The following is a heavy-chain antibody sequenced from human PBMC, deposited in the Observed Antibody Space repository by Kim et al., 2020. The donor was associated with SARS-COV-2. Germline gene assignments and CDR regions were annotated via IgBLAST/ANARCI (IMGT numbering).Heavy chain of an antibody. CDR3: VREPIAMWGGMDV. J-gene: IGHJ6*02. Sequence: GGSLRLSCAASGFTFSDYYMSWIRQAPGKGLEWVSYISYSSDNTNYADSVEGRFTISRDNAKNSLYLQVNSLRAEDTAVYYCVREPIAMWGGMDVWGQGTTVTVSS. CDR2: ISYSSDNT. V-gene: IGHV3-11*06. D-gene: IGHD2-21*01. CDR1: GFTFSDYY.